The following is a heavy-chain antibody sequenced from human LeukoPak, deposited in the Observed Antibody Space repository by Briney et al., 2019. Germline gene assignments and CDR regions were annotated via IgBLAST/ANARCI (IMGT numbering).Heavy chain of an antibody. V-gene: IGHV1-69*04. D-gene: IGHD3-10*01. CDR1: GGTFSSYA. J-gene: IGHJ6*03. Sequence: ASVKVSRKASGGTFSSYAISWVRQAPGQGLEWMGRIIPILGIANYAQKFQGRVTITADKSTSTAYMELSSLRSEDTAVYYCARATLWFRESYYYYYMDVWGKGTTVTVSS. CDR2: IIPILGIA. CDR3: ARATLWFRESYYYYYMDV.